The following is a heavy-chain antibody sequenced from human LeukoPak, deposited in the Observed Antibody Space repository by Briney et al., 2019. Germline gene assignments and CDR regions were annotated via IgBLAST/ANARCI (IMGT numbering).Heavy chain of an antibody. CDR3: VVAAGKSKWFDP. Sequence: SETLSLTCTVSGGSISSYYWTWIRQPPGKGLEWLGYIYYSGSTNYNPSLNSRVPISVDTAENQFSLQLNSVTPEDTAQHVVVVAAGKSKWFDPWGQGTLVTVSS. V-gene: IGHV4-59*12. CDR1: GGSISSYY. D-gene: IGHD2-15*01. J-gene: IGHJ5*02. CDR2: IYYSGST.